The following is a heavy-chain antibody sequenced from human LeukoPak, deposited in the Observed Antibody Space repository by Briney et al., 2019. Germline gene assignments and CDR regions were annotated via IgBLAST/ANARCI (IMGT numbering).Heavy chain of an antibody. Sequence: PSETLSLTCTVSGGSISSYYWTWIRQPPGKGLEWIGYVYHTGSTNYNPSLQSRVTISVDTSKNQFSLRLSSVTAADTAVYYCARRVAVKPKYRFDYWGQGILVTVSS. CDR2: VYHTGST. D-gene: IGHD6-19*01. CDR1: GGSISSYY. J-gene: IGHJ4*02. V-gene: IGHV4-59*08. CDR3: ARRVAVKPKYRFDY.